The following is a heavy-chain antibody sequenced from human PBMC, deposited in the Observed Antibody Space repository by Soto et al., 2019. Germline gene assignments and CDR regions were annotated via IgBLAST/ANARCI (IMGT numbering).Heavy chain of an antibody. V-gene: IGHV1-2*04. Sequence: ASVKVSCKASGYTFTSYYMNWVRQAPGQGLEWMGWINPNSGGTNYAQKVQGWVTMTRDSSISTAYMELSRLRSDDSAVYYCARDIRPSNILGSETGDLNYYGMDVWGQGTTVTVSS. D-gene: IGHD2-8*02. CDR1: GYTFTSYY. CDR3: ARDIRPSNILGSETGDLNYYGMDV. CDR2: INPNSGGT. J-gene: IGHJ6*02.